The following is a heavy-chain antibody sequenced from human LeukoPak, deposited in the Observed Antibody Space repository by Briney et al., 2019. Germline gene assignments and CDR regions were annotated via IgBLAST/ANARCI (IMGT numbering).Heavy chain of an antibody. V-gene: IGHV1-69*04. CDR2: IIPILGIA. CDR1: GGTFSSYA. J-gene: IGHJ4*02. Sequence: SVKVSCKASGGTFSSYAISWVRQAPGQGLEWMGRIIPILGIANYAQKFQGRVTITADKSTSTAYTELSSLRSEDTAVYYCARDLRSAAGIAAAGIDYWGQGTLVTVSS. D-gene: IGHD6-13*01. CDR3: ARDLRSAAGIAAAGIDY.